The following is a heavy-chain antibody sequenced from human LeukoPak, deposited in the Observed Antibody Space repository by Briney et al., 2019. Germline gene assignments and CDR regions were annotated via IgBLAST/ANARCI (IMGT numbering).Heavy chain of an antibody. CDR1: GFTFSSYW. V-gene: IGHV3-7*03. D-gene: IGHD4-11*01. CDR2: IKQDGSEK. Sequence: PGGSLRLSCAASGFTFSSYWMSWVRQAPGKGLERVANIKQDGSEKYYVDSVKGRFTISRDNAKNSLYLQMNSLRAEDTAVYYCARDHRAGATIVAPGWGQGALVTVSS. J-gene: IGHJ4*02. CDR3: ARDHRAGATIVAPG.